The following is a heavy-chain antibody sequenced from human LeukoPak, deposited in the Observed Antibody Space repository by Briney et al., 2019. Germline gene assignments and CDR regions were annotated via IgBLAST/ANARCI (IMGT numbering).Heavy chain of an antibody. V-gene: IGHV3-48*03. D-gene: IGHD1-26*01. J-gene: IGHJ4*02. CDR1: GFTFSDYE. CDR3: ARGAQWVIDY. Sequence: GGTLRISCAASGFTFSDYEVNWVRQAPGQGAEWVAYISTSGSTTHYADSVKGRFTISRANAKYSLFLQMNSLRAEDTAVYYCARGAQWVIDYWGQGTLVTVSS. CDR2: ISTSGSTT.